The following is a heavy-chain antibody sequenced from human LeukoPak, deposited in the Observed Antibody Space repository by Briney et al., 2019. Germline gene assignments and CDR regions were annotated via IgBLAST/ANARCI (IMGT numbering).Heavy chain of an antibody. Sequence: GGSLRLSCATSGFTFNNYWMSWVRQAPEKGLEWVANIKQDGSEKYYVDSVKGRFTTSRDDAKNSVYLQMNSLRAEDTAVYYCARDPSLLHSGWYDYWGQGTLVTVSS. CDR2: IKQDGSEK. CDR3: ARDPSLLHSGWYDY. CDR1: GFTFNNYW. J-gene: IGHJ4*02. V-gene: IGHV3-7*01. D-gene: IGHD6-19*01.